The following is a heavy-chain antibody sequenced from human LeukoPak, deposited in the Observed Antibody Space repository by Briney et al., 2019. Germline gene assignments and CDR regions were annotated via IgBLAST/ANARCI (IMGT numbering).Heavy chain of an antibody. Sequence: PGGSLRLSCAASGFTFSSYWMSWIRQAPGKGLEWVANIKQDGSEKYYVDSAKGRFTISRDNAKNSLYLQMNSLRAEDTAVYFCARSFLMSFGELLSGGFDVWGQGAMVTVSS. CDR1: GFTFSSYW. J-gene: IGHJ3*01. CDR2: IKQDGSEK. CDR3: ARSFLMSFGELLSGGFDV. D-gene: IGHD3-10*01. V-gene: IGHV3-7*01.